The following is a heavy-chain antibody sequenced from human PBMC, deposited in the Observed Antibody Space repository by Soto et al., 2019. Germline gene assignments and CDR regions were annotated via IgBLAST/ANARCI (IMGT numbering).Heavy chain of an antibody. CDR2: IYSGGST. D-gene: IGHD3-10*01. CDR3: TRARGSGSYFFRMYYYYGMDV. Sequence: PGGSLRLSCAASGFTVSSNYMSWVRQAPGKGLEWVSVIYSGGSTYYADSVKGRFTISRDNSKNTLYLQMNSLRAEDTAVYYCTRARGSGSYFFRMYYYYGMDVWGQGTTVTAS. J-gene: IGHJ6*02. CDR1: GFTVSSNY. V-gene: IGHV3-53*01.